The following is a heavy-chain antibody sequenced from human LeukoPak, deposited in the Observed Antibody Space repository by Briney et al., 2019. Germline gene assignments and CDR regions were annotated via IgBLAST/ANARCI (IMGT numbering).Heavy chain of an antibody. Sequence: GGSLRLSCAASGFTFSHAWMNWVRQAPGKGLEWVGRIKSKTDGGTTDYAAPVKGRFTISRDDSKNTLYLQMNSLKTEDTAVYYCTTDKTDSSSWYYHYYYGMDVWGQGTTVTVSS. V-gene: IGHV3-15*01. CDR2: IKSKTDGGTT. CDR3: TTDKTDSSSWYYHYYYGMDV. D-gene: IGHD6-13*01. CDR1: GFTFSHAW. J-gene: IGHJ6*02.